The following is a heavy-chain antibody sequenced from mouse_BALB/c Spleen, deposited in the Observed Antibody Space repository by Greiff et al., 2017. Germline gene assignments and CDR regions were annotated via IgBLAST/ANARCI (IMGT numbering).Heavy chain of an antibody. D-gene: IGHD1-1*01. CDR2: INPGSGGT. V-gene: IGHV1-54*01. J-gene: IGHJ3*01. CDR1: GYAFTNYL. CDR3: AREDYGSDEGFAY. Sequence: QVQLQQSGAELVRPGTSVKVSCKASGYAFTNYLIEWVKQRPGQGLEWIGVINPGSGGTNYNEKFKGKATLTADKSSSTAYMQLSSLTSDDSAVYFCAREDYGSDEGFAYWGQGTLVTVSA.